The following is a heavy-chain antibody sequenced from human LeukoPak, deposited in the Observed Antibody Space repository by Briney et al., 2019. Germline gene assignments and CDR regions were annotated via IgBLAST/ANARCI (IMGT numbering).Heavy chain of an antibody. V-gene: IGHV1-18*01. CDR1: GYTFTYSG. Sequence: ASVKVSCKASGYTFTYSGITWVRQAPGQGLEWMGWISGYNGKTYYAPKFQGRLTMSTDTSTTTAPMELRSLRSDDTAIFYCARSTAPRDTFDIWGQGTMVTVSS. J-gene: IGHJ3*02. CDR3: ARSTAPRDTFDI. CDR2: ISGYNGKT.